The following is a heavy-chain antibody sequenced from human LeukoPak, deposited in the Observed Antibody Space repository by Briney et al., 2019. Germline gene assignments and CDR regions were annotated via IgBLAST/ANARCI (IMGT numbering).Heavy chain of an antibody. CDR2: INYRGNT. J-gene: IGHJ4*02. D-gene: IGHD2-15*01. CDR3: ARLDCDADSCYNY. V-gene: IGHV4-59*08. Sequence: PSETLSLTCIVSGNSISTDYWSWVRRSPTKGLEWIAYINYRGNTEYNPSLKSRVTVTVDTSQNHVSLNMRSVTAADTAVYYCARLDCDADSCYNYWGLGTLVTVSS. CDR1: GNSISTDY.